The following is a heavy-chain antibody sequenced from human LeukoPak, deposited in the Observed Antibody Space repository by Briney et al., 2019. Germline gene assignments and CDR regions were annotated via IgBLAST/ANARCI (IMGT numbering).Heavy chain of an antibody. Sequence: ASVKVSCKASGYTFTSYYMHWVRQAPGQGLEWMGIINPSGGSTSYAQKFQGRVTKTRDTSTSTVYMELSSLRSEDTAVYYCARGRGYCSSTSCLPGYWGQGTLVTVSS. CDR3: ARGRGYCSSTSCLPGY. CDR1: GYTFTSYY. CDR2: INPSGGST. V-gene: IGHV1-46*01. D-gene: IGHD2-2*01. J-gene: IGHJ4*02.